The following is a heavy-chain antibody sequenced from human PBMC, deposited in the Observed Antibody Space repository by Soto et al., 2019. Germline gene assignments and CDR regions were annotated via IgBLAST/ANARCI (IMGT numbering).Heavy chain of an antibody. J-gene: IGHJ5*02. CDR3: ARAYCGGDCYSYNWFDP. D-gene: IGHD2-21*02. Sequence: SVKVSCKASGGTFSSYAISWVRQAPGQGLEWMGGIIPIFGTANYAQKFQGRVTITADESTSTAYMELSSPRSEDTAVYYCARAYCGGDCYSYNWFDPWGQGTLVTVSS. CDR2: IIPIFGTA. V-gene: IGHV1-69*13. CDR1: GGTFSSYA.